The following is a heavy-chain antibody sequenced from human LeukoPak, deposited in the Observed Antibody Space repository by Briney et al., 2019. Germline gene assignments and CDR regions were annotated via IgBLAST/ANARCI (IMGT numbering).Heavy chain of an antibody. J-gene: IGHJ4*02. CDR2: TWYDGSNK. Sequence: PGRSLRLSCAASGITFNAIHWVRQATGKGLEWVALTWYDGSNKYYADSVKGRFTISRDNSNNMVYLHMNSLRADDTAVYYCARGLFGSGSCPDYWGQGTLVTVSS. CDR3: ARGLFGSGSCPDY. V-gene: IGHV3-33*01. CDR1: GITFNA. D-gene: IGHD3-10*01.